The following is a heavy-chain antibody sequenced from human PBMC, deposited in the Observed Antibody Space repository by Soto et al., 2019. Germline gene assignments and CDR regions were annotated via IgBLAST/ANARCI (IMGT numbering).Heavy chain of an antibody. Sequence: QITLEESGPTRVKPTQTLTLTCTFSGFSLSTNGVGVGWIRQPPGKALEQLALIYWDDDKRYSPSMKNRLSISKDTSRNHVVLTMTNMDPIDTATYYCAHRAGLQGNWNGGYFDFWGQGALVTVSS. CDR3: AHRAGLQGNWNGGYFDF. CDR2: IYWDDDK. D-gene: IGHD1-1*01. V-gene: IGHV2-5*02. CDR1: GFSLSTNGVG. J-gene: IGHJ4*02.